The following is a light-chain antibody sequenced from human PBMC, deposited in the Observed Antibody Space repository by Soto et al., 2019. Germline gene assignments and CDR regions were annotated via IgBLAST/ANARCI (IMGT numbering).Light chain of an antibody. CDR3: SSFTSISTRV. CDR1: SSDDGGYKY. V-gene: IGLV2-14*01. Sequence: QSVLTQPASVSGSPGQSITIYCTGTSSDDGGYKYVSWYQQYPGKAPKLIIYEVSNRPSGVSNRFSGSKSGNTASLTISGLQAEDEADYYCSSFTSISTRVFGGGTKVTVL. J-gene: IGLJ3*02. CDR2: EVS.